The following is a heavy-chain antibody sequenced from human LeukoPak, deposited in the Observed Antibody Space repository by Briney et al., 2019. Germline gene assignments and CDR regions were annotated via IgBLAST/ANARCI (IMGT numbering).Heavy chain of an antibody. CDR1: GFTFSSYS. J-gene: IGHJ4*02. CDR3: VTDTSMGGLFDY. Sequence: PGGSLRLSWAASGFTFSSYSMNWVRQAPGKGLEWDSYISSSSNTIYYAGSVKGRFTIYRDNAKNSLYLQMNSLRDEDTALYYCVTDTSMGGLFDYWGQGTLVTVSS. CDR2: ISSSSNTI. V-gene: IGHV3-48*02. D-gene: IGHD5-18*01.